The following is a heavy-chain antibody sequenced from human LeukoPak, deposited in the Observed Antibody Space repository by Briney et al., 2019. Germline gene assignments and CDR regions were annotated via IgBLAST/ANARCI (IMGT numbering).Heavy chain of an antibody. CDR2: TYYRSKWYK. Sequence: SQTLSLTCAFCGDSVSSKSAAWPWIRQSPSRGLEWLGRTYYRSKWYKDYAVSVKSRITINPDTSKNLFSLQLNSLTPEDTAVDYCARGLSSSWPFDYWGQGTLVTVSS. CDR3: ARGLSSSWPFDY. V-gene: IGHV6-1*01. D-gene: IGHD6-13*01. J-gene: IGHJ4*02. CDR1: GDSVSSKSAA.